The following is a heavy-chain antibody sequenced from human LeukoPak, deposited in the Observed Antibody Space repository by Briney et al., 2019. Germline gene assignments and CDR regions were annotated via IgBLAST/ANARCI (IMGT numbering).Heavy chain of an antibody. CDR2: ISWNSGSI. V-gene: IGHV3-9*01. J-gene: IGHJ3*02. D-gene: IGHD2-15*01. Sequence: PGGSLRLSCAASGFTFSSYAMHWVRQAPGKGLEWVSGISWNSGSIGYADSVKGRFTISRDNAKNSLYLQMNSLRAEDTALYYCAKDMGYCSGGSCYWSAFDIWGQGTMVTVPS. CDR3: AKDMGYCSGGSCYWSAFDI. CDR1: GFTFSSYA.